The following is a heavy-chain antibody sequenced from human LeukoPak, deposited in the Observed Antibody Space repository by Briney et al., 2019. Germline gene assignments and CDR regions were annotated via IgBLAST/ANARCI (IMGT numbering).Heavy chain of an antibody. V-gene: IGHV1-69*05. CDR1: GGTFSSYA. D-gene: IGHD1-1*01. Sequence: SVKVSCKASGGTFSSYAISGVRQAPGQGLEWMGGIIPIFGTANYAQKFQGRVTITTDESTSTAYMELSSLRSEDTAVYYCARSTRYGKYYYYMDVWGKGTTVTVSS. CDR3: ARSTRYGKYYYYMDV. CDR2: IIPIFGTA. J-gene: IGHJ6*03.